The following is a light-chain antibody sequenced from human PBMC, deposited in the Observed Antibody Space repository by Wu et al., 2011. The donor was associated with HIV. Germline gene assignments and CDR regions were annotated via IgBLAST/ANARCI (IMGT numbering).Light chain of an antibody. CDR2: DAS. J-gene: IGKJ5*01. Sequence: EIVLTQSPGTLSLSPGERATLSCRASQSVSNYLAWYQQKPGQAPRLLIYDASDRATGVPARFSGSGSGTDFTLTISSLEPEDFAVYYCQQGNNWPLTFGQGTRLEIK. CDR3: QQGNNWPLT. CDR1: QSVSNY. V-gene: IGKV3-11*01.